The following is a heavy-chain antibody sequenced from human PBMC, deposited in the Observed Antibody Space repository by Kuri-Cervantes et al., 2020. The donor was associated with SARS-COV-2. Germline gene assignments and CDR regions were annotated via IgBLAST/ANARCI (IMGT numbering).Heavy chain of an antibody. CDR3: AREGGDYGDYYYYGMDV. J-gene: IGHJ6*02. Sequence: GGSLRLSFAASGFTFSDYYMSWIRQAPGKGLEWVSYISSSVSTIYYADSVKGRFTISRDNAKNSLYLQMNSLRAEDTAVYYCAREGGDYGDYYYYGMDVWGQGTTVTVSS. D-gene: IGHD4-17*01. V-gene: IGHV3-11*01. CDR2: ISSSVSTI. CDR1: GFTFSDYY.